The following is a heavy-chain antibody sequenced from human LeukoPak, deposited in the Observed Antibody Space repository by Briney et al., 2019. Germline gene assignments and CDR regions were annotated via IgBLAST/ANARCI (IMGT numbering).Heavy chain of an antibody. CDR3: PRGSEWDLLGSCDR. V-gene: IGHV3-48*04. Sequence: GGSLRLSCAASGFTFSSYSMNWVRQAPGKGLEWVSYISSSSSTIYYADSVKGRFTISRDNAKNPLYLQMNSLRAEDTAVYYCPRGSEWDLLGSCDRWGQGTLVTVSS. D-gene: IGHD1-26*01. CDR2: ISSSSSTI. J-gene: IGHJ5*02. CDR1: GFTFSSYS.